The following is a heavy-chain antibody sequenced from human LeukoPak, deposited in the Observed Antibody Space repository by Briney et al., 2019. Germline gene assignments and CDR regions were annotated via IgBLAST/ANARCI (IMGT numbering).Heavy chain of an antibody. CDR2: IRYDGSNK. CDR1: GFTFSSYG. J-gene: IGHJ6*03. CDR3: AKSFAARYYYYYVDV. V-gene: IGHV3-30*02. D-gene: IGHD5-18*01. Sequence: GGSLRLSCAASGFTFSSYGMHWVRQAPGKGLEWVAFIRYDGSNKYYADSVKGRFTISRDNSKNTLYLQMNSLRAEDTAVYYCAKSFAARYYYYYVDVWGKGTTVTISS.